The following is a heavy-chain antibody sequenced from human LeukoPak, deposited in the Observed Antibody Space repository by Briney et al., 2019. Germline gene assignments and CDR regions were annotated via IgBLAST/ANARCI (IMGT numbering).Heavy chain of an antibody. J-gene: IGHJ6*02. Sequence: TGGSLRLSCAASGFTFSSYEMNWVRQAPGKGLECVSYISSSGSTIYYADSVKGRFTISRDNAKNSLYLQMNSLRAEDTAVYYCAREGIAAAGTSHYYYGMDVWGQGTTVTVSS. CDR2: ISSSGSTI. V-gene: IGHV3-48*03. D-gene: IGHD6-13*01. CDR3: AREGIAAAGTSHYYYGMDV. CDR1: GFTFSSYE.